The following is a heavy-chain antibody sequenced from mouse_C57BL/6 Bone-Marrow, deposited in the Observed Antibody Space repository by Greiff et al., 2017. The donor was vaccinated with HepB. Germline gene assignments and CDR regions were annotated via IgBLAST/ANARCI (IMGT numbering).Heavy chain of an antibody. CDR2: IDPETGGT. Sequence: QVHVKQSGAELVRPGASVTLSCKASGYTFTDYEMHWVKQTPVHGLEWIGAIDPETGGTAYNQKFKGKAILTADKSSSTAYMELRSLTSEDSAVYYCKREGSGYEVDYWGQGTTLTVSS. CDR1: GYTFTDYE. D-gene: IGHD3-2*02. CDR3: KREGSGYEVDY. J-gene: IGHJ2*01. V-gene: IGHV1-15*01.